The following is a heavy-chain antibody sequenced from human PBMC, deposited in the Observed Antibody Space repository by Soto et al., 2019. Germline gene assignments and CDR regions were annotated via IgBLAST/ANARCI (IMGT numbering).Heavy chain of an antibody. D-gene: IGHD2-21*02. V-gene: IGHV3-21*03. Sequence: GGSLRLSCTASEFSLSTYSMNWVRQAPGKGLEWVSSISTRSDVYYADSVKGRFTIARDNAKNSLSLQMNSLSAEDTGVYYCAREKTAWPLAYGLEVWGQGTTVTVSS. CDR3: AREKTAWPLAYGLEV. CDR1: EFSLSTYS. CDR2: ISTRSDV. J-gene: IGHJ6*02.